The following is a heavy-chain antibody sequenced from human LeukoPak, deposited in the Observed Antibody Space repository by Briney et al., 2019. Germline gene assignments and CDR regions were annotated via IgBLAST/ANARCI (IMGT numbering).Heavy chain of an antibody. D-gene: IGHD6-13*01. CDR2: IYTSGST. V-gene: IGHV4-4*07. Sequence: SETLSLTCTVSGGSISSYYWSWIRQPAGKGLEWMGRIYTSGSTNYNPSLKSRVTMSVDTSKNQFSLKLSSVTAADTAVYYCARDPSSSWYLDAFDIWGQGTMVTVSS. CDR1: GGSISSYY. CDR3: ARDPSSSWYLDAFDI. J-gene: IGHJ3*02.